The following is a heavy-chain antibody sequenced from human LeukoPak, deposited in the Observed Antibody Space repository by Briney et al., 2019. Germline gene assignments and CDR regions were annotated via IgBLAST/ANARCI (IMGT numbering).Heavy chain of an antibody. CDR1: GYTFTGYY. CDR2: IIPIFGTA. D-gene: IGHD5-12*01. V-gene: IGHV1-69*13. J-gene: IGHJ4*02. Sequence: ASVKVSCKTSGYTFTGYYMHWVRQAPGQGLEWMGGIIPIFGTANYAQKFQGRVTITADESTSTAYMELSSLRSEDTAVYYCARGSSGYDLGFDYWGQGTLVTVSS. CDR3: ARGSSGYDLGFDY.